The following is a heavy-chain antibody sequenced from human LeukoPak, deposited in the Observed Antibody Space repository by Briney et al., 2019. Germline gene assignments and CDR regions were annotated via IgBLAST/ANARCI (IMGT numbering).Heavy chain of an antibody. CDR1: GYSFTSYW. CDR3: ARLSIAAARNDTNYYYYGMDV. V-gene: IGHV5-51*01. J-gene: IGHJ6*02. CDR2: IYPGDSDT. D-gene: IGHD6-13*01. Sequence: GESLKISCKGSGYSFTSYWIGWVRQMPGKGLEWMGIIYPGDSDTRYSPSFQGQVTISADKSISTAYLQWSSLKASDTAMYYCARLSIAAARNDTNYYYYGMDVWGQGTTVTVSS.